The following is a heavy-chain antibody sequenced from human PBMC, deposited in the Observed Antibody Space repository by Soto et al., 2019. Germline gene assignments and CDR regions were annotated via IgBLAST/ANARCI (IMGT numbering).Heavy chain of an antibody. CDR3: ARTSLTIFGPSNDYYGMRV. D-gene: IGHD3-3*01. CDR1: GGSISSGEYY. Sequence: QVQLQESGPGLVKPSETLSLTCTVSGGSISSGEYYWTWIRQPPGQGLEWIGYLSYSGSTHYSPSIKSRISITVDTSKNQFSLNLASVSAEDTAVYYCARTSLTIFGPSNDYYGMRVWGLGTTVTVSS. J-gene: IGHJ6*02. V-gene: IGHV4-30-4*01. CDR2: LSYSGST.